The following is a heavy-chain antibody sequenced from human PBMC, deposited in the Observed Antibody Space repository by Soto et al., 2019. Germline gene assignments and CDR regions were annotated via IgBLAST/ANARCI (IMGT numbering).Heavy chain of an antibody. CDR1: GYTFTSYT. D-gene: IGHD3-3*01. CDR2: INAGNGDT. CDR3: ARDRGVSSYYGIDV. Sequence: ASVKVSCKASGYTFTSYTIHWVRQAPGQRLEWMGWINAGNGDTKSSQNFQGRVTITRDTSANTAYMELSGLTSEDTAVYYCARDRGVSSYYGIDVWGQGTTVTVSS. V-gene: IGHV1-3*01. J-gene: IGHJ6*02.